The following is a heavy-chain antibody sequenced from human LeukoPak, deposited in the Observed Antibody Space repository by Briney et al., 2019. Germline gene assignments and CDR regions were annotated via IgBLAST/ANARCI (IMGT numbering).Heavy chain of an antibody. CDR1: GFSLSTSGMC. Sequence: SGPALVKPTQTLTLTCTFSGFSLSTSGMCASWIRQPPGKALEWLARIDWDDDKYYSTSLKTRLTISKDTSKNQVVLTMTNMDPVDTATYYCAGGDMVRAQRGYWGQGTLVTVSS. CDR3: AGGDMVRAQRGY. J-gene: IGHJ4*02. V-gene: IGHV2-70*11. D-gene: IGHD3-10*01. CDR2: IDWDDDK.